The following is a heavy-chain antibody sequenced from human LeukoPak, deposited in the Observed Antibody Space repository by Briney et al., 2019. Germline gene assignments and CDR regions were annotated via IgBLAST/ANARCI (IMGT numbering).Heavy chain of an antibody. D-gene: IGHD3-22*01. V-gene: IGHV3-11*01. J-gene: IGHJ6*04. Sequence: GGSLRLSCAASGFTLSDYYMTWIRQAPGKGLEWVSYISRSGDTIYYADSVKGRFTISRDNAKNSLYLQMSSLRAEDTAVYYCARDYYDSSGCIDYWGKGTTVTVSS. CDR2: ISRSGDTI. CDR1: GFTLSDYY. CDR3: ARDYYDSSGCIDY.